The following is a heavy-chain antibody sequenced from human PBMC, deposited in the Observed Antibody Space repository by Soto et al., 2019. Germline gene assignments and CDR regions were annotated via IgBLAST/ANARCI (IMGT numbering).Heavy chain of an antibody. CDR3: ARFPPQKARAAHYFDD. V-gene: IGHV4-59*08. CDR2: IYYSGST. D-gene: IGHD2-15*01. CDR1: GGSISSYY. Sequence: PSETLSLTCTVSGGSISSYYWSWIRQPPGKGLEWIGYIYYSGSTNYNPSLKSRVTISVDTSKNQFSLKLSSVTAADTAVYYCARFPPQKARAAHYFDDWGQGSLVTGCS. J-gene: IGHJ4*02.